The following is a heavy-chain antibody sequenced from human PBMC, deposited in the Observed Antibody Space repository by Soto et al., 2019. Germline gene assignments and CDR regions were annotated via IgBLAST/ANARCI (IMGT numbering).Heavy chain of an antibody. CDR3: ARDDDFWSGSLLH. CDR1: GDTFTSFG. CDR2: INAFNGNT. D-gene: IGHD3-3*01. Sequence: QVQLVQSGGELRKPGASVQVSCKASGDTFTSFGFSWVRQAPGQGLEWMGWINAFNGNTNFAQKFQGRVTMTTDTSTDTAYMELRSLRSDDTAVYYCARDDDFWSGSLLHWGQGTLITVSA. J-gene: IGHJ4*02. V-gene: IGHV1-18*01.